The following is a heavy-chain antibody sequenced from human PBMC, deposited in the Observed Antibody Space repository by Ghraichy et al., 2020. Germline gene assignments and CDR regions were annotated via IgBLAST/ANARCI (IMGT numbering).Heavy chain of an antibody. CDR1: GGSISSYY. D-gene: IGHD6-13*01. CDR2: IYYSGST. Sequence: ESLNISCTVSGGSISSYYWSWIRQPPGKGLEWIGYIYYSGSTNYNPSLKSRVTISVDTSKNQFSLKLSSVTAADTAVYYCARVEVGGGRGSSWYSHDYWGQGTLVTVSS. CDR3: ARVEVGGGRGSSWYSHDY. V-gene: IGHV4-59*01. J-gene: IGHJ4*02.